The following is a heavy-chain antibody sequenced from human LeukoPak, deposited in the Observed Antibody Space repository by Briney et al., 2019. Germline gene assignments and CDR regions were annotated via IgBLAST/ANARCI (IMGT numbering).Heavy chain of an antibody. D-gene: IGHD3-22*01. V-gene: IGHV4-4*07. CDR2: IYASGST. CDR3: ARGSGLDYYDSSGYYYFDY. CDR1: GGSISNYY. Sequence: SETLSLTCTVSGGSISNYYWSWIRQPAGKGLEWIGRIYASGSTNYNPSLKSRVTMSVDTSKNQFSLELSSVTAADTAVYYCARGSGLDYYDSSGYYYFDYWGQGTLVTVSS. J-gene: IGHJ4*02.